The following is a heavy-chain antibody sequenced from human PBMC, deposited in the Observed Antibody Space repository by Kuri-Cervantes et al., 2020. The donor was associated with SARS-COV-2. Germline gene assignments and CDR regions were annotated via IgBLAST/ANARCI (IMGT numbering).Heavy chain of an antibody. CDR2: INWNGGGT. Sequence: GESLKISCAASGFTFDDYGMSWVRQAPGKGLEWVSGINWNGGGTGYADSVKGRFTISRDNAKNSLYLQMNSLRAEDTAVYYCARPAETGTRFDYWGQGTLVTVSS. CDR3: ARPAETGTRFDY. J-gene: IGHJ4*02. V-gene: IGHV3-20*04. CDR1: GFTFDDYG. D-gene: IGHD1-1*01.